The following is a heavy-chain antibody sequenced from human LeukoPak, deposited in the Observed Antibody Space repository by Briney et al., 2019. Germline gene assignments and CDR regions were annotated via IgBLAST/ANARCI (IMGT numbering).Heavy chain of an antibody. CDR2: IYSGGST. CDR3: ARDLGHYSSGWLGY. V-gene: IGHV3-66*01. Sequence: GGSLRLSCAASGFTVSSNYMSWVRQAPGKGLEWVSVIYSGGSTYYADSVKGRFTISRDNSKNTLYLQMNSLRAEDTAVYYCARDLGHYSSGWLGYWGQGTLVTVSS. CDR1: GFTVSSNY. J-gene: IGHJ4*02. D-gene: IGHD6-19*01.